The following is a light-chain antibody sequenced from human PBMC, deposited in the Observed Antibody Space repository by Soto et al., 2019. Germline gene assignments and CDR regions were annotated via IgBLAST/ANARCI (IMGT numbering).Light chain of an antibody. CDR2: EVN. V-gene: IGLV2-14*01. J-gene: IGLJ3*02. CDR3: SSYTTSSSLV. CDR1: SSDVGGYNY. Sequence: QSALTQPASVSGSPGQSITISCTGTSSDVGGYNYVSWYQHHPGKAPKLIIYEVNNRPSGVSNRFSGSKSGNTASLTISGFQAEDEADYYCSSYTTSSSLVFGGGTQLTVL.